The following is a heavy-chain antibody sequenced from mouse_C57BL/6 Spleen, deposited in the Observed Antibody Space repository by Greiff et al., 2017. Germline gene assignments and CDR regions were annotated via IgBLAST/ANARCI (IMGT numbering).Heavy chain of an antibody. CDR2: IRNKANNHAT. CDR1: GFTFSDAW. Sequence: EVKLMESGGGLVQPGGSMKLSCAASGFTFSDAWMDWVRQSPEKGLEWVAEIRNKANNHATYYAESVKGRFTISRDDSKSSVYLQMNSLRAEDTGIYYCTRTVPYYYGSTYWYFDVWGTGTTVTVSS. D-gene: IGHD1-1*01. V-gene: IGHV6-6*01. CDR3: TRTVPYYYGSTYWYFDV. J-gene: IGHJ1*03.